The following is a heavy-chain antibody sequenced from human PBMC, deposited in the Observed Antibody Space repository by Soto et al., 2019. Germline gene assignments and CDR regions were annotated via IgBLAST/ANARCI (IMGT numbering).Heavy chain of an antibody. D-gene: IGHD3-22*01. CDR1: GYTFTSYG. CDR3: AREKSANYYDSSGQEDY. V-gene: IGHV1-18*04. J-gene: IGHJ4*02. Sequence: QVQLVQSGAEVKKPGASVKVSCKASGYTFTSYGISWVRQAPGQGLEWMGWISAYNGNTNYAQKLQGRVTMTTDTSTSKAYMELRSLRSDDTAVYYCAREKSANYYDSSGQEDYWGQGTLVTVSS. CDR2: ISAYNGNT.